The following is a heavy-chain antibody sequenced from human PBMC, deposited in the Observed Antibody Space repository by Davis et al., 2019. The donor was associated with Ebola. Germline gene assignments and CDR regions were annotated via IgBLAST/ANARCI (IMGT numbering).Heavy chain of an antibody. D-gene: IGHD6-13*01. Sequence: GESLKISCVASGFPFRNFEMHWVRQAPGKGLVWISYISTTSTNIYQADSVKGRFTISRDNAENSLFLQMSDLRPEDTALYYCARSRRTAEGTGFDLWGQGTLVTVSS. CDR2: ISTTSTNI. CDR3: ARSRRTAEGTGFDL. J-gene: IGHJ5*02. V-gene: IGHV3-48*03. CDR1: GFPFRNFE.